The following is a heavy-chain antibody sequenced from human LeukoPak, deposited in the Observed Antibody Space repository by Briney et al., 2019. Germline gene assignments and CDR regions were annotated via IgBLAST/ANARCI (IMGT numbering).Heavy chain of an antibody. CDR3: ARADITMVRGVTYYYYYYMDV. Sequence: GGSLRLSCAASGFTFSSYAMHWVRQAPGKGLEWVEVISYDGSNKYYADSVKGRFTISRDNSKNTLYLQMNSLRAEDTAVYYCARADITMVRGVTYYYYYYMDVWGKGTTVTVSS. D-gene: IGHD3-10*01. J-gene: IGHJ6*03. V-gene: IGHV3-30*04. CDR1: GFTFSSYA. CDR2: ISYDGSNK.